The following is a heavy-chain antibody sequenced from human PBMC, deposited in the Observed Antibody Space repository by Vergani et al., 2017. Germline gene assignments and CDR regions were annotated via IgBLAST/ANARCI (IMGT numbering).Heavy chain of an antibody. CDR2: VDPEDGET. CDR1: GGTFSSYA. V-gene: IGHV1-69-2*01. D-gene: IGHD3-10*01. Sequence: VQLVQSGAEVKKPGSSVKVSCKASGGTFSSYAISWVRQAPGQGLEWMGLVDPEDGETIYAEKFQGRVTITADTSTDTAYMELSSLRSEDTAVYYCATVGNYGMDVWGQGTTVTVSS. J-gene: IGHJ6*02. CDR3: ATVGNYGMDV.